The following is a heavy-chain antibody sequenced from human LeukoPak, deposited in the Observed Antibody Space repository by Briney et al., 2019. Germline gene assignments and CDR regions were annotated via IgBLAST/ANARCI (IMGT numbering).Heavy chain of an antibody. D-gene: IGHD1-14*01. CDR1: GFTFSSYG. J-gene: IGHJ6*02. V-gene: IGHV3-33*01. CDR2: IWYDGSNK. CDR3: ARSYRADYYYGMDV. Sequence: QPGRSLRLSCAASGFTFSSYGMHWVRQAPGKGLEWVAVIWYDGSNKYYADSVKGRFTISRDNSKNTLYLQMNSLRAEDTAVYYCARSYRADYYYGMDVWGQGTTVTVSS.